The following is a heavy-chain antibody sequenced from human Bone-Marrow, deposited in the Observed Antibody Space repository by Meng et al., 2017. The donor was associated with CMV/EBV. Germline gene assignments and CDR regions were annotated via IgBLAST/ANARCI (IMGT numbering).Heavy chain of an antibody. CDR2: IYYSGST. Sequence: SETLSLTCTVSGGSISSYYWSWIRQPPGKGLEWIGYIYYSGSTNYNPSLKSRVTISVDTSKNQFSLKLSSVTAADTAVYYCARDRTHDDLFDPWGQGTLVTVSS. V-gene: IGHV4-59*01. D-gene: IGHD3-3*01. CDR3: ARDRTHDDLFDP. J-gene: IGHJ5*02. CDR1: GGSISSYY.